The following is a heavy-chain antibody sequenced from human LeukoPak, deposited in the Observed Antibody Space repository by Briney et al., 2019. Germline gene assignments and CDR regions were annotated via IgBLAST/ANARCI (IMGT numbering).Heavy chain of an antibody. V-gene: IGHV4-59*01. CDR2: ISYSGST. CDR3: ARLHCSSPSCHRNWFDP. Sequence: SETLPLTCTVSGASISNFYWSWIRQPPGKGLEWIGDISYSGSTNYNPSLKSRVTMSVDTSKNQFSLKLRAVTAADTAVYYCARLHCSSPSCHRNWFDPWGQGTLVTVSS. CDR1: GASISNFY. D-gene: IGHD2-2*01. J-gene: IGHJ5*02.